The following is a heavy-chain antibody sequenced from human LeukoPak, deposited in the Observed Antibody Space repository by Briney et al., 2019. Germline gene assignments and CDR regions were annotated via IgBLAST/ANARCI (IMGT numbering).Heavy chain of an antibody. CDR1: GFTFSSYA. V-gene: IGHV3-23*01. D-gene: IGHD3-10*01. CDR2: ICGSGGST. J-gene: IGHJ4*02. Sequence: PGGSLRLSCAASGFTFSSYAMSWVRQAPGKGLEWVSDICGSGGSTYYADSVKGRFTISRDNSKNTLYLQMNSLRAEDTAVYYCAKSVPITMVRGVISYFDYWGQGTLVTVSS. CDR3: AKSVPITMVRGVISYFDY.